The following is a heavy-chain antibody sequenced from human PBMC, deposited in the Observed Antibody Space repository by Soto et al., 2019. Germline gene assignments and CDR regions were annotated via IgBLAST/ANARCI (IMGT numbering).Heavy chain of an antibody. CDR3: ARDPIPPTQYYYDSSGYYLGYFDY. D-gene: IGHD3-22*01. Sequence: ASVKVSCKASGYTFTGYYMHWVRQAPGQGLEWMGWINPNSGGTNYAQKFQGWVTMTRDTSISTAYMELSRLRSDDTAVYYCARDPIPPTQYYYDSSGYYLGYFDYWGQGTLVTVSS. V-gene: IGHV1-2*04. CDR1: GYTFTGYY. J-gene: IGHJ4*02. CDR2: INPNSGGT.